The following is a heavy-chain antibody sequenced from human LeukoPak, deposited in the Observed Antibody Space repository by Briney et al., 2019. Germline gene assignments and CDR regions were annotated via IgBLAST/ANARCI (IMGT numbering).Heavy chain of an antibody. D-gene: IGHD3-22*01. Sequence: GGSLRLSCAASEFTFSTYWMQWVRQAPGKGLVWVSRINSDGSGTSYADSVKGRFTVSRDNAKNTLYLQMNSLRAEDTALYYCARVAHNSSGYYFNDYWGQGTLVTVSS. CDR3: ARVAHNSSGYYFNDY. J-gene: IGHJ4*02. CDR1: EFTFSTYW. CDR2: INSDGSGT. V-gene: IGHV3-74*01.